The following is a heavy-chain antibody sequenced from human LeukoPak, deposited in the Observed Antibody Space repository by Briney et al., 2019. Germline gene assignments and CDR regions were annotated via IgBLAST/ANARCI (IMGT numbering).Heavy chain of an antibody. J-gene: IGHJ5*02. V-gene: IGHV4-4*07. Sequence: SETLSLTCTVSGGSISSYYWSWIRQPAGKGLEWIGRIYTSGSTNYNPSLKSRVTMSVDTSKNQFSLKLSSVTAADTAVYYCARHAYGSSIAARFKPWGQGTLVTVSS. D-gene: IGHD6-6*01. CDR3: ARHAYGSSIAARFKP. CDR1: GGSISSYY. CDR2: IYTSGST.